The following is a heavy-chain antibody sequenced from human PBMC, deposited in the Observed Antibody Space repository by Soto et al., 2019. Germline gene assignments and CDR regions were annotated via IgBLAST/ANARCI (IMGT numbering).Heavy chain of an antibody. CDR2: LSYDGSNK. D-gene: IGHD2-2*03. Sequence: QVQLVESGGGVVQPGRSLRLSCAASGFTFSSYAMHWVRQAPGKGLEWVAVLSYDGSNKYYADSVKGRFTISRDNSKNTRYLQRNSLRAEDTAMYYCARLPGYCSSTSCYGNYYYGMDVWGQGTTVTVS. CDR1: GFTFSSYA. CDR3: ARLPGYCSSTSCYGNYYYGMDV. V-gene: IGHV3-30-3*01. J-gene: IGHJ6*02.